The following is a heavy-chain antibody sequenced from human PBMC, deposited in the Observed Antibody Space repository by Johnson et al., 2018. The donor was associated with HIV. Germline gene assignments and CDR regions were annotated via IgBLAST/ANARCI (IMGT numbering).Heavy chain of an antibody. Sequence: QVHLVESGGGLVKPGGSLRLSCAASGFTVSSNYMSWVRQAPGKGLEWISYISSSGTTIYYADSVKGRFTISRDNAKNTLYLQMNSLRAGDTAVYYCARGSEDAFDIWGQGTMVTVSS. CDR1: GFTVSSNY. D-gene: IGHD1-26*01. CDR2: ISSSGTTI. V-gene: IGHV3-11*04. CDR3: ARGSEDAFDI. J-gene: IGHJ3*02.